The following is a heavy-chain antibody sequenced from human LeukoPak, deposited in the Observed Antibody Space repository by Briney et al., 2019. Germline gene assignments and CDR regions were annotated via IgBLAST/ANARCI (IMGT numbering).Heavy chain of an antibody. CDR3: AKAYYDILTEYYCMDV. CDR1: GFTFSNYA. Sequence: PGGSLRLSCAASGFTFSNYAMSWVRQAPGKGLEWVSTLSGSGDTTYYADSVKGRFTVSRDNSKNKVYLQVNSLRAEDTAVYYCAKAYYDILTEYYCMDVWGKGTTVSVSS. D-gene: IGHD3-9*01. CDR2: LSGSGDTT. V-gene: IGHV3-23*01. J-gene: IGHJ6*03.